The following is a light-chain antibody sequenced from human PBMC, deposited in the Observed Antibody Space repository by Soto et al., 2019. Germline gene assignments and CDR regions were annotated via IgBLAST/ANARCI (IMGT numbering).Light chain of an antibody. CDR1: SSDVGGYKY. Sequence: QSALAQPASVSGSPGQSITISCTGTSSDVGGYKYVSWYQQHPGKAPKLMIYEVSNRPSGVSNRFSGSKSGNTASLTISGLQAEDEADYYCSSYTSSSTPYVFGTETKVTVL. CDR3: SSYTSSSTPYV. J-gene: IGLJ1*01. V-gene: IGLV2-14*01. CDR2: EVS.